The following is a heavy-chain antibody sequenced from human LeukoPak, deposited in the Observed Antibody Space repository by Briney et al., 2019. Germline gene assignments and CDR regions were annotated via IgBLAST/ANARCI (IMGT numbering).Heavy chain of an antibody. V-gene: IGHV3-30-3*01. CDR2: ISYDGSNK. D-gene: IGHD3-22*01. CDR3: ATYGYSVDY. CDR1: GFTVSSNY. J-gene: IGHJ4*02. Sequence: GGSLRLSCAASGFTVSSNYMHWVRQAPGKGLEWVAVISYDGSNKYYADSVKGRFTISRDNSKNTLYLQMNSLRAEDTAVYYCATYGYSVDYWGQGTLVTVSS.